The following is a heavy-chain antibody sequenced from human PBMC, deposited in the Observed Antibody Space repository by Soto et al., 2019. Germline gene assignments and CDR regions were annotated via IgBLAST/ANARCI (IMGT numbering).Heavy chain of an antibody. V-gene: IGHV3-66*01. D-gene: IGHD3-16*01. CDR2: IYSGGST. Sequence: EEQLMESGGDLVQPGGSLRLSCAASGFTVSNNYMSWVRQAPGKGLEWVSLIYSGGSTYYADSVKGRFTISRDSSKNTLYLQMNSLRAEDTAMYYCAAYSHKGYWGPGTLVTVSS. CDR1: GFTVSNNY. J-gene: IGHJ4*02. CDR3: AAYSHKGY.